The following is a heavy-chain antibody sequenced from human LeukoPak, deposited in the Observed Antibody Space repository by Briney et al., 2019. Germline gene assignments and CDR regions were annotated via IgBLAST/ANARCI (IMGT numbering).Heavy chain of an antibody. CDR1: GFTFSSYW. V-gene: IGHV3-74*01. J-gene: IGHJ6*02. Sequence: PGGSLRLSCAASGFTFSSYWMNWVRQAPGKGLVWVSRIASDGSSTTYADSVKGRFTISRDNAKNSLYLQMNSLRADDTAVYYCARDRWELPHYYYYGLDVWGQGTTVTVSS. CDR2: IASDGSST. D-gene: IGHD1-26*01. CDR3: ARDRWELPHYYYYGLDV.